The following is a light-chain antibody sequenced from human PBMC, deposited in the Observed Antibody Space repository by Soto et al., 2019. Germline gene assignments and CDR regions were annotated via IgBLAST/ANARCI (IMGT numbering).Light chain of an antibody. Sequence: VMTHAPATLSVSTGERAALSASASQTINNNVAWYQLKDGQVPRLLIYGASTRAADVPARFSGSGSGTEFTLTISSLQSEDFAVYYCQQYNNWPPGAFGQGTKVAI. CDR2: GAS. J-gene: IGKJ1*01. V-gene: IGKV3-15*01. CDR3: QQYNNWPPGA. CDR1: QTINNN.